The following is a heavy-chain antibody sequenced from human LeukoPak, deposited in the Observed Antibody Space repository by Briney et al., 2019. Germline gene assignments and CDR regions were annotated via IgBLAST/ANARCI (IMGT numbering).Heavy chain of an antibody. V-gene: IGHV3-66*02. CDR3: ATQNYCSGGSCYSIYFDY. D-gene: IGHD2-15*01. CDR2: IYSGGST. J-gene: IGHJ4*02. CDR1: GFTVSSNY. Sequence: PGGSLRLSCAASGFTVSSNYMSWVRQAPGKGLEWVSVIYSGGSTYYADSVKGRFTISRDNSKNTLYLQMNSLRAEDTVVYYCATQNYCSGGSCYSIYFDYWGQGTLVTVSS.